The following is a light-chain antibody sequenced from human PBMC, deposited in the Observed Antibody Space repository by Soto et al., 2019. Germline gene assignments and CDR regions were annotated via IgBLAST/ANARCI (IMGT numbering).Light chain of an antibody. Sequence: EIVMTKSPATLSVSLGERATLSCRASQSVSSNYLAWFQQKPGQAPRLLIYGASNRATGIPDRFSGSGSGTDFTLTISRLEPEDFAVYYCQQYGSSGTFGQGTKVDIK. J-gene: IGKJ1*01. CDR2: GAS. V-gene: IGKV3-20*01. CDR3: QQYGSSGT. CDR1: QSVSSNY.